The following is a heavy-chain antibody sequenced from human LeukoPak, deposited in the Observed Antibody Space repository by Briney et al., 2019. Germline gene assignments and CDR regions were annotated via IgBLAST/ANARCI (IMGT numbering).Heavy chain of an antibody. J-gene: IGHJ4*02. D-gene: IGHD1-26*01. CDR1: GSTFTTYG. Sequence: ASVKVSCKASGSTFTTYGITWVRQAPGQGLEWLGYISAYSGETNYAQKVQGRVIMTTDTSTNTAYLEMRSLTSDDTAVYYCARDIPECFGYYVWGQGSQVIVSS. CDR3: ARDIPECFGYYV. V-gene: IGHV1-18*01. CDR2: ISAYSGET.